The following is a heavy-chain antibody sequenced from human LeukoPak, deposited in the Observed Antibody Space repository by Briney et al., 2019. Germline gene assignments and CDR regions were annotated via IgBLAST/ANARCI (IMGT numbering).Heavy chain of an antibody. CDR2: ISTAGDT. D-gene: IGHD2-2*01. CDR1: GVSFSNYD. J-gene: IGHJ4*02. CDR3: ARGGVVPGYYFVY. Sequence: GGSLILTCVVSGVSFSNYDMHCIRQATGKGLEWFSAISTAGDTYYPDSVKCRFTISRENAKKSLYLQMNSPRAGDTAVYYCARGGVVPGYYFVYWGQGTLVSVSS. V-gene: IGHV3-13*01.